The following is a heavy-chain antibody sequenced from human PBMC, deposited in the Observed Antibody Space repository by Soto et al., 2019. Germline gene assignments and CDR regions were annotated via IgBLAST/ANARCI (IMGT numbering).Heavy chain of an antibody. CDR3: TTSPF. V-gene: IGHV3-73*02. CDR1: GFNFSAAA. CDR2: IRTRTNNYVT. Sequence: EVQLVESGGGLVQPGGSLKLSCAASGFNFSAAAVHWVRQAPGKGLEWVGRIRTRTNNYVTVYSVSVEGRFTLSRDDSRNTAFLEMNSLKVGDTAVYFCTTSPFWGQGALVTVSS. J-gene: IGHJ4*02.